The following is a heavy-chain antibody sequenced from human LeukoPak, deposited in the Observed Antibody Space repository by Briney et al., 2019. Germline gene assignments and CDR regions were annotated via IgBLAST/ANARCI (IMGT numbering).Heavy chain of an antibody. D-gene: IGHD2-2*01. V-gene: IGHV1-69*05. CDR1: GYTFTSYG. CDR2: IIPIFGTA. Sequence: GASVKVSCKASGYTFTSYGISWVRQAPGQGLEWMGGIIPIFGTANYAQKFQGRVTITTDESTSTAYMELSSLRSEDTAVYYCARPLPTPGRCSSTSCYGDYYYMDVWGKGTTVTVSS. CDR3: ARPLPTPGRCSSTSCYGDYYYMDV. J-gene: IGHJ6*03.